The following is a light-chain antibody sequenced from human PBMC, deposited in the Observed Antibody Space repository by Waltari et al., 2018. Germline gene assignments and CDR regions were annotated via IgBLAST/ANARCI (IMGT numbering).Light chain of an antibody. CDR3: SSYSSSTSLCV. CDR2: EVT. CDR1: RSAIGNFKH. J-gene: IGLJ1*01. V-gene: IGLV2-14*01. Sequence: QSALTQPASVSGSPGQSITISCTGIRSAIGNFKHVYRYQQHPGKATKPIIFEVTNRPSGISNRFSGSKSDNTAFLTISGLQAEDEADYYCSSYSSSTSLCVFGTGTKVTVL.